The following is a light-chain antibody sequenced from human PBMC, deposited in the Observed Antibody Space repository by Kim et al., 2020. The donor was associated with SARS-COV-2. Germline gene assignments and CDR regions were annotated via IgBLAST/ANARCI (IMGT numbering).Light chain of an antibody. CDR3: SSYTISSTLV. CDR1: SSDVGGYNY. Sequence: QSALTQPVSVSGSPGQSITIPCTGTSSDVGGYNYVSWYQHHPGKAPKLMIYDVSNRPSGVSNRFSGSKSGNTASLTISGLQAEDEADYYCSSYTISSTLVFGTGTKVTVL. CDR2: DVS. V-gene: IGLV2-14*03. J-gene: IGLJ1*01.